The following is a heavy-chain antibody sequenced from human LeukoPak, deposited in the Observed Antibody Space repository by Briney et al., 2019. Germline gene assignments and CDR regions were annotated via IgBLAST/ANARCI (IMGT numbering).Heavy chain of an antibody. CDR3: AREGGSYYYYYYMDV. V-gene: IGHV1-18*04. J-gene: IGHJ6*03. CDR1: CYTFTSYG. Sequence: ASVKVSCKASCYTFTSYGISWVRQAPGQGLEWMGWISTYNGNTNYAQKLQGRVTMTTDTSTSTAYMELRSLRSDDTAVYYCAREGGSYYYYYYMDVWGKGTTVTVSS. D-gene: IGHD1-26*01. CDR2: ISTYNGNT.